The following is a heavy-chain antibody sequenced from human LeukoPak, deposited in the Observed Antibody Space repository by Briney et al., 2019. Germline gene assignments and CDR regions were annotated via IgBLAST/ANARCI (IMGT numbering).Heavy chain of an antibody. Sequence: GGSLRLSCAASGFTFSSYGMHWVRQAPGKGLEWVAFIRYDGSNKYYADSVKGQFTISRDNSKNTLYLQMNSLRAEDTAVYYCAKDRIRYLSWFDPWGQGTLVTVSS. V-gene: IGHV3-30*02. CDR3: AKDRIRYLSWFDP. CDR2: IRYDGSNK. CDR1: GFTFSSYG. J-gene: IGHJ5*02. D-gene: IGHD3-9*01.